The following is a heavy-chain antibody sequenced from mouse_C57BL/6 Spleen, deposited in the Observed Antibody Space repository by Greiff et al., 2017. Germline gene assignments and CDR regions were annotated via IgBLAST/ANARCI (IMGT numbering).Heavy chain of an antibody. CDR3: ARAGGYFDV. CDR1: GYSFTSGYY. J-gene: IGHJ1*01. Sequence: EVQLVESGPGLVKPSPSLSLSCSVTGYSFTSGYYWNWIRQFPGNKLEWMGYISYDGSNNYNPSLKNLISITRDTSKNQFFLKLNSVTTEDTATYCCARAGGYFDVWGAGTTVTVSS. CDR2: ISYDGSN. V-gene: IGHV3-6*01.